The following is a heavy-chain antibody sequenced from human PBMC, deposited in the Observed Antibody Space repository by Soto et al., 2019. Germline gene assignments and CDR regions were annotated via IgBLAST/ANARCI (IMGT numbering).Heavy chain of an antibody. Sequence: GGSLRLSCAGSGFTPTTTPLSWVRQPPGKGLEWITTISGTASRTYYVDSVKGRFFISRDNSKNTVTLQMNNVTADDTAVYYRAHSIGYFDNWGQGTLVTVSS. V-gene: IGHV3-23*01. CDR3: AHSIGYFDN. D-gene: IGHD2-2*03. J-gene: IGHJ4*02. CDR1: GFTPTTTP. CDR2: ISGTASRT.